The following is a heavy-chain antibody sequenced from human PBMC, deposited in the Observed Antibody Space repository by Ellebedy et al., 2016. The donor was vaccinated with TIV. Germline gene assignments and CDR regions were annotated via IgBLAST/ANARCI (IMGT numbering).Heavy chain of an antibody. Sequence: PGGSLRLSCAASGFTFRNYIMTRVRQAPGKGLEWVANIRQDGSEGYYVDSVKGRFTISRDNLKNSLYLQMNSLRVEDTAVYYCVRAGWYNFEFWGQGTVVTVSS. CDR3: VRAGWYNFEF. V-gene: IGHV3-7*04. CDR2: IRQDGSEG. J-gene: IGHJ4*02. D-gene: IGHD6-19*01. CDR1: GFTFRNYI.